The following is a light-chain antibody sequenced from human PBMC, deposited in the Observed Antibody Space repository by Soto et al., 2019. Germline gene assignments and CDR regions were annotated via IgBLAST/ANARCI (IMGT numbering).Light chain of an antibody. Sequence: EIVLTQSPGTLSSSPGERATLSCRASQSVSSNYLAWYQRKPGQAPRLLIYGASNRATDIPYRVIGSGSGPDFTLTLTRLEPDDVAIYYCQQYGGSPPTFGQGTKVEIK. CDR2: GAS. CDR1: QSVSSNY. J-gene: IGKJ1*01. V-gene: IGKV3-20*01. CDR3: QQYGGSPPT.